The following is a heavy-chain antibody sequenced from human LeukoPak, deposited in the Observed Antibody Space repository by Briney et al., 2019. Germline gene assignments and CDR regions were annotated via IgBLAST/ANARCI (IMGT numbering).Heavy chain of an antibody. V-gene: IGHV1-69*01. Sequence: SVKVSCKASGGTFSSYAISWVRQAPGQGLEWMGGIIPIFGTANYAQKFQGRVTITADESTSTAYMELSSLRSEDTAVYYCARDIGNYDSSGPFDYWGQGTLVTVSS. CDR1: GGTFSSYA. CDR2: IIPIFGTA. D-gene: IGHD3-22*01. CDR3: ARDIGNYDSSGPFDY. J-gene: IGHJ4*02.